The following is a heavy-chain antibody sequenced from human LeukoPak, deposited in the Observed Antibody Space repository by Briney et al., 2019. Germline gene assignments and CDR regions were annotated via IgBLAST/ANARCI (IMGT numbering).Heavy chain of an antibody. J-gene: IGHJ4*02. D-gene: IGHD4-17*01. V-gene: IGHV1-18*01. CDR2: ISAYIGNT. Sequence: ASVKVSCKASGYTFTSYGISWVRRAPGQGLEWMGWISAYIGNTNYAQKLQGRVTMTTDTSTSTAYMELRSLRSDDTAVYYCAREMTTVTMGVSAIDYWGQGTLVTDSS. CDR3: AREMTTVTMGVSAIDY. CDR1: GYTFTSYG.